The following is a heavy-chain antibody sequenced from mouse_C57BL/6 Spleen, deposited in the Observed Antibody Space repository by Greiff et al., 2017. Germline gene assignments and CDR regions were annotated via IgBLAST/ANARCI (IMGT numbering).Heavy chain of an antibody. D-gene: IGHD3-2*02. Sequence: VKLQESGAELVKPGASVKISCKASGYAFSSYWMNWVKQRPGKGLEWIGQIYPGDGDTNYNGKFKGKATLTADKSSSTAYMQLSSLTSEDSAVYFCARRETAQFYFDYWGQGTTLTVSS. CDR3: ARRETAQFYFDY. CDR2: IYPGDGDT. J-gene: IGHJ2*01. CDR1: GYAFSSYW. V-gene: IGHV1-80*01.